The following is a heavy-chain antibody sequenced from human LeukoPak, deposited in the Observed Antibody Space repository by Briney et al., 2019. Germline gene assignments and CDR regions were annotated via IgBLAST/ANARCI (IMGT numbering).Heavy chain of an antibody. V-gene: IGHV3-33*01. CDR3: ARPTLFIVGGDDDFDI. D-gene: IGHD1-26*01. J-gene: IGHJ3*02. Sequence: TGGSLRLSCAASGFTFSSYGMHWVRQAPGKGLEWVAVIWYDGSNKYYADSVKGRFTISRDNSKNTLYLQKNSLRAEDTAVYYCARPTLFIVGGDDDFDIWSQGTMVTVSS. CDR2: IWYDGSNK. CDR1: GFTFSSYG.